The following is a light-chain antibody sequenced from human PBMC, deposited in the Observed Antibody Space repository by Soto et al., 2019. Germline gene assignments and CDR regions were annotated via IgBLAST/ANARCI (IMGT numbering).Light chain of an antibody. V-gene: IGLV2-14*01. CDR1: SSDVGGYNY. Sequence: QSALTQPASVSGSPGQSITISCTGTSSDVGGYNYVSWYQQHPGKAPKLMIYDVSNRPSGVSNRFSGSKSGNTASLTISGLQAEDEADYYCSSYISSSTSVFGTGTKVTVL. CDR2: DVS. CDR3: SSYISSSTSV. J-gene: IGLJ1*01.